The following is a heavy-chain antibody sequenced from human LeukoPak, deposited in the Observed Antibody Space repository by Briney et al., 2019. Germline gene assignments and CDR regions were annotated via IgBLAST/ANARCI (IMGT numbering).Heavy chain of an antibody. V-gene: IGHV1-18*01. CDR3: ARDPGGIAAAETHFDY. Sequence: ASVKVSCKASGYTFTNYDISWVRQAPGQGLEWMGWISAYNGNTNYAQKLQGRVTMTTDTSTSTAYMELRSLRSDDTAVYYCARDPGGIAAAETHFDYWGQGTLVTVSS. D-gene: IGHD6-13*01. CDR1: GYTFTNYD. J-gene: IGHJ4*02. CDR2: ISAYNGNT.